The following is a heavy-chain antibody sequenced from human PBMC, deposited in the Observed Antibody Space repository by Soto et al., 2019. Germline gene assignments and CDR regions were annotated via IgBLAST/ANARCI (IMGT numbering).Heavy chain of an antibody. Sequence: GGSLRLSCAASGFTFDDYAMHWVRQAPGKGLEWVSGISWNSGSIGYADSVKGRFTISRDNAKNSLYLQMNSLRAEDTALYYCAKSESYSSAGNFQHWGQGTLVTAPQ. CDR1: GFTFDDYA. J-gene: IGHJ1*01. V-gene: IGHV3-9*01. CDR2: ISWNSGSI. CDR3: AKSESYSSAGNFQH. D-gene: IGHD4-4*01.